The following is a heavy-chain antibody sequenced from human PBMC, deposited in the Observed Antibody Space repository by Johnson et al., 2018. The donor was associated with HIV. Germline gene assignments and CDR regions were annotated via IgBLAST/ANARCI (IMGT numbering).Heavy chain of an antibody. CDR3: TTAKWLLGAFDI. D-gene: IGHD3-22*01. Sequence: QMLLVESGGGVVQPGRSLRLSCAASGFTFSSYGMHWVRQAPGKGLAWVAVIWYDGSNKYYADSVKGRFTISRDNSKNTLYLQMNSLKTEDTAVYYCTTAKWLLGAFDIWGQGTMVTVSS. J-gene: IGHJ3*02. V-gene: IGHV3-33*01. CDR1: GFTFSSYG. CDR2: IWYDGSNK.